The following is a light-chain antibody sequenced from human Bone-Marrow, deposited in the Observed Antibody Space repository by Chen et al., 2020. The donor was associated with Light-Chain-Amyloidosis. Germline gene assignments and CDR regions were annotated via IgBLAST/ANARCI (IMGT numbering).Light chain of an antibody. CDR3: QSADSSGTYEVI. J-gene: IGLJ2*01. CDR1: AFPTKY. V-gene: IGLV3-25*03. CDR2: GDT. Sequence: SYELTQPPSVSVSPGQTARITSPGDAFPTKYPYWYQQKPGQAPVLVIHGDTERPSGISERFSGSSSGTTATLTISGVQAEDEADYHCQSADSSGTYEVIFGGGTKLTVL.